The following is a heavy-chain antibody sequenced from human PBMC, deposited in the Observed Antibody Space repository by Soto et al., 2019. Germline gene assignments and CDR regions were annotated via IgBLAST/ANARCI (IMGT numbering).Heavy chain of an antibody. Sequence: GGSLRLSCAASGFTFSNAWMNWVRQAPGKGLEWVSVIFTGGGTSYADSVKGRFTISRDNSKNTVFLQMNSLRAEDTAVYYCAYSSTPFDYWGQGTLVTVSS. CDR3: AYSSTPFDY. CDR2: IFTGGGT. V-gene: IGHV3-53*01. J-gene: IGHJ4*02. D-gene: IGHD6-13*01. CDR1: GFTFSNAW.